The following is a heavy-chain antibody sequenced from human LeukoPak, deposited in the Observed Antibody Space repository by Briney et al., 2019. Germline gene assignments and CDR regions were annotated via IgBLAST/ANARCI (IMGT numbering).Heavy chain of an antibody. V-gene: IGHV3-21*01. CDR3: ARDVGASAPDAFDI. Sequence: GGSLRLSCAASGFTFSRFWMNWVRQAPGKGLEWVSSISSSSNYIYYADSVKGRFTISRDNAKNSLYLQMNSLRAEDTDVYYCARDVGASAPDAFDIWGQGTMVTVSS. CDR2: ISSSSNYI. CDR1: GFTFSRFW. D-gene: IGHD1-26*01. J-gene: IGHJ3*02.